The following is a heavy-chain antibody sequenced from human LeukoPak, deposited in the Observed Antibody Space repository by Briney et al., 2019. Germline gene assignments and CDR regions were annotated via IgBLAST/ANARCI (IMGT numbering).Heavy chain of an antibody. V-gene: IGHV3-21*01. D-gene: IGHD5-12*01. J-gene: IGHJ5*02. CDR1: GFTFSSYS. Sequence: GGSLRLSCAASGFTFSSYSMNWVRQAPGKGLEWVSSIRSSSTDIYYADSVRGRFTISRDNAKNSLYLQMNSLRAEDTAVYYCAGDRSGSSNWFDPWGQGTLVTVSS. CDR3: AGDRSGSSNWFDP. CDR2: IRSSSTDI.